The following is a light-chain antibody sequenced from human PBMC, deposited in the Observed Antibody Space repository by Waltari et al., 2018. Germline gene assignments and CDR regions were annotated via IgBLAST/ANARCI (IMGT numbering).Light chain of an antibody. CDR1: ESISSLV. CDR2: ELS. CDR3: QQYSSSPWT. V-gene: IGKV3D-20*01. J-gene: IGKJ1*01. Sequence: EVVLTQSPGTLSLSPGESATLSCGASESISSLVGLYHPRPALPPRLIVFELSKWVTVVPDRFSGRGSGSDFTLTVNRLVPEDFAVYYCQQYSSSPWTFGQGTKLE.